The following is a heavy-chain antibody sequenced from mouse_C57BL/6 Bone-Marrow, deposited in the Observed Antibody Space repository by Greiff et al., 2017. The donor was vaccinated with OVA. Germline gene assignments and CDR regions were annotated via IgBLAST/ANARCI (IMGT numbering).Heavy chain of an antibody. V-gene: IGHV10-3*01. CDR2: LRRKSSNYAT. CDR1: GFTFNTYA. CDR3: VREDGNYAGFAY. J-gene: IGHJ3*01. Sequence: DVQLQESGGGLVQPKGSLKLSCAASGFTFNTYAMHWVRQAPGKGLEWVARLRRKSSNYATYYADSVKDRFTISRDDSQSMLYLQMNNLKTEDTAMYYCVREDGNYAGFAYWGQGTLVTVSA. D-gene: IGHD2-1*01.